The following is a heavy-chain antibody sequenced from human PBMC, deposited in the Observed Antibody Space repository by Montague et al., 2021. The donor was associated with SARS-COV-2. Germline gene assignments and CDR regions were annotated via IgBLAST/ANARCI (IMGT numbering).Heavy chain of an antibody. CDR3: ARVVVITTWFYFDY. D-gene: IGHD3-22*01. Sequence: STNYNPSLKSRVAISVDTSKKQFSLKLSSLNAADTGVYYCARVVVITTWFYFDYWGQGTLVTVSS. CDR2: ST. J-gene: IGHJ4*02. V-gene: IGHV4-59*01.